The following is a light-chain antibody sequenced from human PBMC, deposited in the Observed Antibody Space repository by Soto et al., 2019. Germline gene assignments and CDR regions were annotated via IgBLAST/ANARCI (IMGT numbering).Light chain of an antibody. CDR2: DAS. CDR3: QLDDDPSPLA. CDR1: QDMSNY. V-gene: IGKV1-33*01. J-gene: IGKJ4*01. Sequence: DIQMTQSPSSLSASVGARVTITCQASQDMSNYLNWYQQKPGKAPKLLIYDASNLETGVPSRFSGREPETDFTYTISSRQPKEKATYYWQLDDDPSPLAFGGGTKVEIK.